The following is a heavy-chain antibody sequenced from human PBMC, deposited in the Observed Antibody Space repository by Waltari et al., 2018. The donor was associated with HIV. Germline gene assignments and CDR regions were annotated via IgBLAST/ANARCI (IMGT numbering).Heavy chain of an antibody. V-gene: IGHV3-53*01. CDR1: GSTVSDNS. CDR2: IYINSEI. J-gene: IGHJ6*02. CDR3: ARMHRYYGSEQSRYFYFGMDV. Sequence: EVQLVESGGHLPQAGGSLRLSCAVSGSTVSDNSMSSVRRAPGKGLEWFSVIYINSEIYYTESVKCRFTIFRDNSKNTLYLQMNSLRAEDTAVYYCARMHRYYGSEQSRYFYFGMDVWGQGTTVTVYS. D-gene: IGHD3-10*01.